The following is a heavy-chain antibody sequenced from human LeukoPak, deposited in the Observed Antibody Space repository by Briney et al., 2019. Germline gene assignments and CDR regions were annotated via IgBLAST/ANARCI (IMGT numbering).Heavy chain of an antibody. J-gene: IGHJ6*04. Sequence: GGSLRLSCAASGFTFSSYSMNWVRQAPGKGLEWVSAISGSGGSTYYADSVKGRFTISRDNSKNTLYLQMNSLRAEGTAVYYCANYNWNYGMDVWGKGTTVTVSS. CDR3: ANYNWNYGMDV. CDR1: GFTFSSYS. V-gene: IGHV3-23*01. CDR2: ISGSGGST. D-gene: IGHD1-20*01.